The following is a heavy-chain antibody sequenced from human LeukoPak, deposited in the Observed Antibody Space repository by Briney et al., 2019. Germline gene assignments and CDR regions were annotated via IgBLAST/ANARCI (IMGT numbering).Heavy chain of an antibody. Sequence: GGSLRLSCAASGFTFGSYAMSWVRQAPGKGLEWVSAMSGNGDSTYYADSVKGRFTISRDTSKNTLYLQMNSLRAEDTAVYYCAKQPVTTLPYAEYFQHWGQGTLVTVSS. CDR2: MSGNGDST. J-gene: IGHJ1*01. D-gene: IGHD4-17*01. V-gene: IGHV3-23*01. CDR3: AKQPVTTLPYAEYFQH. CDR1: GFTFGSYA.